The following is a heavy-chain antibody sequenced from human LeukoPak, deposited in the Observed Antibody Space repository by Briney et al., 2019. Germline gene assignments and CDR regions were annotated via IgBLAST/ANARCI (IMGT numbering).Heavy chain of an antibody. CDR3: AKVAGQH. Sequence: GGSLRLSCAASGFTVGSNHMSWARQTPGKGLEWVSVIYTGGGTYYADSVKGRFTISRDNSKNTLYLQMNSLRAEDTAVYYCAKVAGQHWGQGTLVTVSS. CDR2: IYTGGGT. V-gene: IGHV3-53*01. CDR1: GFTVGSNH. J-gene: IGHJ1*01.